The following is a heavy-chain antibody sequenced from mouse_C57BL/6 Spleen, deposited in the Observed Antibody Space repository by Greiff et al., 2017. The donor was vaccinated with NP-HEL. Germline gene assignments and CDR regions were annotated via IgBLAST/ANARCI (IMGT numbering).Heavy chain of an antibody. CDR3: ARGYWGAMDY. J-gene: IGHJ4*01. CDR2: INPNNGGT. D-gene: IGHD2-3*01. Sequence: EVQLQQSGPELVKPGASVKISCKASGYTFTDYYMNWVKQSHGKSLEWIGDINPNNGGTSYNQKFKGKATLTVDKSSSTAYMELRSLTSEDSAVYYCARGYWGAMDYWGQGTSVTVSS. CDR1: GYTFTDYY. V-gene: IGHV1-26*01.